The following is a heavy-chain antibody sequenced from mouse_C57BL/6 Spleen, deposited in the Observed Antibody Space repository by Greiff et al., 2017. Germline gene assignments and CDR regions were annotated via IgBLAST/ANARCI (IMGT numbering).Heavy chain of an antibody. CDR1: GFTFSSYA. J-gene: IGHJ2*01. CDR2: ISDGGSYT. V-gene: IGHV5-4*01. D-gene: IGHD2-4*01. CDR3: ARGYDYYFDY. Sequence: EVHLVESGGGLVKPGGSLKLSCAASGFTFSSYAMSWVRQTPEKRLEWVATISDGGSYTYYPDNVKGRFTISRDNAKNNLYLQMSHLKSEDTAMYYCARGYDYYFDYWGKGTTLTVSS.